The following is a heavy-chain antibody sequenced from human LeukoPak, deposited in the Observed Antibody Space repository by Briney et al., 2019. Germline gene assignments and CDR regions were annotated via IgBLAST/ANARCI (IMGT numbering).Heavy chain of an antibody. CDR1: GFTVITND. Sequence: GGSLRLSCAASGFTVITNDMTWVGQAPGKGLDWISVLYSDGNTKYADSVQGRFNISRDNSKNTLYLEMNSLSPDDTAVYYCARGVEPLAANTLAYWGQGTLVTVSS. CDR2: LYSDGNT. CDR3: ARGVEPLAANTLAY. V-gene: IGHV3-53*01. J-gene: IGHJ4*02. D-gene: IGHD1-14*01.